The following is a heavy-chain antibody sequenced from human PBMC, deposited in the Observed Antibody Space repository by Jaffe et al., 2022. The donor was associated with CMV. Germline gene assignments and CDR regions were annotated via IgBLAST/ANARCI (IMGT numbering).Heavy chain of an antibody. CDR2: IYDSGTT. D-gene: IGHD6-13*01. CDR3: ARAWIVAVGSEYNWFDP. V-gene: IGHV4-31*03. J-gene: IGHJ5*02. CDR1: GDSISSGGYS. Sequence: QVQLQESGPGLVQPSQTLSLTCTVSGDSISSGGYSWTWLRQHPGKGLEWIGNIYDSGTTYYNPSLKSRVTISLETSKNQFSLRLTSVTAADTAVYYCARAWIVAVGSEYNWFDPWGQGTLVTVSS.